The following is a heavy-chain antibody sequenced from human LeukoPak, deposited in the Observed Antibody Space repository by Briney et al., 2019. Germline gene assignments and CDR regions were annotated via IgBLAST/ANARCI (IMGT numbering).Heavy chain of an antibody. D-gene: IGHD1-26*01. CDR1: GLTLSSSN. J-gene: IGHJ4*02. CDR3: ARYSGTYRDY. V-gene: IGHV3-21*04. Sequence: PGESLRLSCAASGLTLSSSNMNWVRQAPGKGLEWVSSITGSSSYILYADSVKGRFTISRDNAKNSLYLQLNSLRAEDTAVYYCARYSGTYRDYWGQGTLVTVSS. CDR2: ITGSSSYI.